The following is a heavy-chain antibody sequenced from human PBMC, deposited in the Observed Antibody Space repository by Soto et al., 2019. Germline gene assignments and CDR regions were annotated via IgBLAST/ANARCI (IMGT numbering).Heavy chain of an antibody. V-gene: IGHV1-18*01. Sequence: QVQLVQSGAEVKKPGASVKVSCKASGYTFTSYGISWVRQAPGQGFEWMGWISAYNGNTNYAQKLQGRVTMTTDTSTCTAYMELRRLRSDDTAVYYCARDEAAAGTFSGFDYWGQGPLVTVSS. CDR2: ISAYNGNT. CDR1: GYTFTSYG. CDR3: ARDEAAAGTFSGFDY. D-gene: IGHD6-13*01. J-gene: IGHJ4*02.